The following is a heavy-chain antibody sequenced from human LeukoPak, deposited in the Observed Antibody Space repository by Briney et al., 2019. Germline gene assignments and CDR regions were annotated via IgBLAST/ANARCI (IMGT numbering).Heavy chain of an antibody. CDR2: IKKDGSEK. CDR1: GFTFSSYW. Sequence: GGSLRLSCAASGFTFSSYWMSWVRQAPGTGLEWVANIKKDGSEKYYVDSVKGRFTISRDNAKNSLYLQMNSLRAEDTAIYYCARGKYSGNDYHFDYWGQGTQVIVSS. V-gene: IGHV3-7*03. J-gene: IGHJ4*02. CDR3: ARGKYSGNDYHFDY. D-gene: IGHD5-12*01.